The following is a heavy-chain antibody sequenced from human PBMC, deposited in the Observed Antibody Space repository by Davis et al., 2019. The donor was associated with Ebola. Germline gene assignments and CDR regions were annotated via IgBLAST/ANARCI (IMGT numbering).Heavy chain of an antibody. D-gene: IGHD6-13*01. Sequence: GESLKIPCAASGFTFRSYDMHWVRQATGKGLEWVSAIGAAGDTYYPVSVKGRFTISRENAKNSLYLQMNSLRAEDTAVYYCARAGFGSTRFDCWGQGILVTVSS. CDR2: IGAAGDT. CDR1: GFTFRSYD. J-gene: IGHJ5*01. V-gene: IGHV3-13*01. CDR3: ARAGFGSTRFDC.